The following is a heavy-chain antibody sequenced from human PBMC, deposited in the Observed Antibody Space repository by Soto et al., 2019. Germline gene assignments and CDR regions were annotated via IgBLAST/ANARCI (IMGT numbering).Heavy chain of an antibody. Sequence: PGGSLRLSCAASGFTFSSYWMHWVRQAPGKGLVWVSRINSDGSSTSYADSVKGRFTISRDNAKNTLYLQMNSLRAEDTAVYYCARPGGSWYNYYGMDVWGQGTTVTVSS. CDR1: GFTFSSYW. CDR2: INSDGSST. D-gene: IGHD6-13*01. J-gene: IGHJ6*02. V-gene: IGHV3-74*01. CDR3: ARPGGSWYNYYGMDV.